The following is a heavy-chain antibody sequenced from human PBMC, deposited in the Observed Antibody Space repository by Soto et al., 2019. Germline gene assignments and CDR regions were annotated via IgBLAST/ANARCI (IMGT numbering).Heavy chain of an antibody. J-gene: IGHJ4*02. D-gene: IGHD1-26*01. CDR3: ARDSVDGGSYDTLDY. V-gene: IGHV3-74*03. CDR1: GFTFRSHW. Sequence: GGSLRLSCAASGFTFRSHWMHWVRQAPGKGLVWVSRINIEGSITTYADSVKGRFTMSRDNAKNTLYLQMNSLRAEDTALYYCARDSVDGGSYDTLDYWGPGTLVTVSS. CDR2: INIEGSIT.